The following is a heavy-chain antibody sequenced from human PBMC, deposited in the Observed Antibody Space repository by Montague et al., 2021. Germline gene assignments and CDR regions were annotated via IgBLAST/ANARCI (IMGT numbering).Heavy chain of an antibody. Sequence: SLRLSCAASGFTFSSYTMNWVRQAPGKGLEWVSAISSSSSYIYYADSVKGRFTISRDNAKKSLYLQMTSLRVEDTAVYYCARWGSGRPYLDIWGPGTLVTVSS. CDR1: GFTFSSYT. D-gene: IGHD6-19*01. J-gene: IGHJ4*02. CDR2: ISSSSSYI. CDR3: ARWGSGRPYLDI. V-gene: IGHV3-21*01.